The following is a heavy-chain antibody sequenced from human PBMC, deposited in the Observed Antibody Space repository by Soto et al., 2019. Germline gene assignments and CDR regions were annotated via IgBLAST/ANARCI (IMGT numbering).Heavy chain of an antibody. CDR3: VHKGKNYYDSSGYGYYFDY. Sequence: QITLKESGPTLVKPTQTLTLTCTFSGFSLSTSGVGVGWIRQPPGKALEWLALIYWDDDKRYSPSLKRRLTITKDTSKNQVVLTMTNMDPVDTATYYCVHKGKNYYDSSGYGYYFDYWGQGTLVTVSS. CDR1: GFSLSTSGVG. D-gene: IGHD3-22*01. V-gene: IGHV2-5*02. CDR2: IYWDDDK. J-gene: IGHJ4*02.